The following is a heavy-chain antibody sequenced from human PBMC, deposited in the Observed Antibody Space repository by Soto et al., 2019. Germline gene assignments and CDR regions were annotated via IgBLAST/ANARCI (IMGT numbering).Heavy chain of an antibody. V-gene: IGHV1-3*01. CDR3: ASLSGNSSSWYSGWIDYYYYGMDV. D-gene: IGHD6-13*01. CDR1: GYTFTSYA. Sequence: ASVKVSCKASGYTFTSYAMHWVRQAPGQRLEWMGWINAGNGNTKYSQKFQGRVTITRDTSASTAYMELSSLRSEDTAVYYCASLSGNSSSWYSGWIDYYYYGMDVWGQGTTVTVSS. J-gene: IGHJ6*02. CDR2: INAGNGNT.